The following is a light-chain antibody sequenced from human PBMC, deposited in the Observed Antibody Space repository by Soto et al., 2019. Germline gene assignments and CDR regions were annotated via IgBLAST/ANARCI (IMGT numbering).Light chain of an antibody. J-gene: IGLJ2*01. CDR2: EVS. CDR1: SSDVGGYNY. CDR3: QSYDSSLSGHVI. V-gene: IGLV2-14*01. Sequence: QSALTQPASVSGSPGQSITISCTGTSSDVGGYNYVSWYQQHPGKAPKLIIYEVSNRPSGVSNRFSGSKSGNTASLTIIGLQAEDEADYYCQSYDSSLSGHVIFGGGTQLTVL.